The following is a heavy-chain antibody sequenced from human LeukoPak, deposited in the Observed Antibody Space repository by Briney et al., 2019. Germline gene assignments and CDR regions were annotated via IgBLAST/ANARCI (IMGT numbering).Heavy chain of an antibody. CDR3: ARGGGSYYY. D-gene: IGHD1-26*01. J-gene: IGHJ4*02. CDR1: GGSFSGYY. V-gene: IGHV4-34*01. Sequence: KASKTLSLTCAVYGGSFSGYYWSWIRQPPGKGLEWIGEINHSGSTNYNPSLKSRVTISVDTSKNQFSLKLSSVTAADTAVYYCARGGGSYYYWGQGSLVTVSS. CDR2: INHSGST.